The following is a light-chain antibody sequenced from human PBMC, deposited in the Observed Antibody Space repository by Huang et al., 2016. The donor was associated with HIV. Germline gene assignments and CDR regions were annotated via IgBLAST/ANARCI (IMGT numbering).Light chain of an antibody. Sequence: EIVMTQFPATLSVSPGEGATLSCGASQGVSSNLAWYQQKPGQAPRLLIYGASTRATGIPARFSGSGSGTDFTLIITSLQSEDFAVYYCQHYNNWPYTFGQGTKLEIK. V-gene: IGKV3-15*01. CDR1: QGVSSN. CDR3: QHYNNWPYT. CDR2: GAS. J-gene: IGKJ2*01.